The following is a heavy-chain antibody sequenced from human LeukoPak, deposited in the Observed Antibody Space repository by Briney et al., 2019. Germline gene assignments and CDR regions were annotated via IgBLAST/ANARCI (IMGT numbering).Heavy chain of an antibody. CDR1: GGSFSGYY. V-gene: IGHV4-34*01. CDR2: INHSGST. J-gene: IGHJ6*03. D-gene: IGHD5-18*01. CDR3: ARAGYSYGPNYYYYMDV. Sequence: PSETLSLTCAVYGGSFSGYYWSWIRQPPGKGLEWIGEINHSGSTNYNPSLKSRVTISVDTSKNQFSLKLSSVTAADTAVYYCARAGYSYGPNYYYYMDVWGKGTTVTVSS.